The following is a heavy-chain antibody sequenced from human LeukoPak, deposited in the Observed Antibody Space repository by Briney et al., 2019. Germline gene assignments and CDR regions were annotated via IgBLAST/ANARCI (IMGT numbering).Heavy chain of an antibody. CDR1: GGSISNSNYY. Sequence: PSETLSHTCSVSGGSISNSNYYWGWIRLPPGKGMEWIGTIYYSGSTNYNPSLKSRLTISVHTSKNQFSMKLSSVTAADTAVYYCARVVTMVRGVIITSPSYYFDYWGQGTLVTVS. D-gene: IGHD3-10*01. J-gene: IGHJ4*02. CDR2: IYYSGST. V-gene: IGHV4-39*01. CDR3: ARVVTMVRGVIITSPSYYFDY.